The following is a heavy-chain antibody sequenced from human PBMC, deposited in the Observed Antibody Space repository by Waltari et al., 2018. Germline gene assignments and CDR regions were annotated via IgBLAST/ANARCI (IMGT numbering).Heavy chain of an antibody. CDR3: ARDYGDYSNWFDP. Sequence: QVQLVQSGAEVKKPGASVKVSCKASGYTFNSYAMHWVRQAPGQRLEWMGWINAGNGNTKYSQKFQGRVTITRDTSASTAYMELSSLRSEDTAVYYCARDYGDYSNWFDPWGQGTLVTVSS. CDR2: INAGNGNT. V-gene: IGHV1-3*01. D-gene: IGHD4-17*01. CDR1: GYTFNSYA. J-gene: IGHJ5*02.